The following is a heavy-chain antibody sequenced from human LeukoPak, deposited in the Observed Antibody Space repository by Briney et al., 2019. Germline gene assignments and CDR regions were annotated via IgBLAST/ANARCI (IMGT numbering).Heavy chain of an antibody. J-gene: IGHJ5*02. D-gene: IGHD4-17*01. CDR3: AVGVYGDYENWFDP. CDR2: MNPNSGNT. V-gene: IGHV1-8*01. CDR1: GYTFTSYD. Sequence: ASVKVSCKASGYTFTSYDVNWVRQTTGQGLEWMGWMNPNSGNTGYAQKFQGRVTMTRNTFISTAYMELSSLRSEDTAVYYCAVGVYGDYENWFDPWGQGTLVTVSS.